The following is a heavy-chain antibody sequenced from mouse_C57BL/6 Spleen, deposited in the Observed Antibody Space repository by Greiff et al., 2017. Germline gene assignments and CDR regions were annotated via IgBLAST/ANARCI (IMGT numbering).Heavy chain of an antibody. J-gene: IGHJ4*01. Sequence: EVKLQESGPGLVKPSQSLSLTCSVTGYSITSGYYWNWIRQFPGNKLEWMGYISYDGSNNYNPSLKNRISITRDTSKNQFFLKLNSVTTEDTATYYCARVGYYPLDYWGQGTSVTVSS. CDR2: ISYDGSN. D-gene: IGHD2-3*01. CDR1: GYSITSGYY. V-gene: IGHV3-6*01. CDR3: ARVGYYPLDY.